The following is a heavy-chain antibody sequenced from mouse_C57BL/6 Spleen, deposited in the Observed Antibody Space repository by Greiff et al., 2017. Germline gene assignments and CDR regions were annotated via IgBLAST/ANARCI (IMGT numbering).Heavy chain of an antibody. J-gene: IGHJ2*01. V-gene: IGHV1-80*01. Sequence: QVQLQQSGAELVKPGASVKISCKASGYAFSSYWMNWVKQRPGKGLEWIGQIYPGDGDTNYNGKFKGKATLTADKYSSTAYMQLSSLTSEDSAVYFCARGGYLYYFDYWGQGTTLTVSS. CDR2: IYPGDGDT. D-gene: IGHD2-2*01. CDR1: GYAFSSYW. CDR3: ARGGYLYYFDY.